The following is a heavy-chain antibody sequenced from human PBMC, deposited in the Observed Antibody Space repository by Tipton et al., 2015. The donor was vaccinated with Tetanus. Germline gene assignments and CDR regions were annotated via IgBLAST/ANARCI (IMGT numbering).Heavy chain of an antibody. CDR3: AKDLHDSSGSDFDY. D-gene: IGHD3-22*01. CDR2: ISGSGGST. J-gene: IGHJ4*02. CDR1: GFTFSSYA. Sequence: SLRLSCAASGFTFSSYAMSWVRQAPGKGPEWVSAISGSGGSTCYADSVKGRFTISRDNSKNTLYLQMNSLRAEDTAVYYCAKDLHDSSGSDFDYWGQGTLVTVSS. V-gene: IGHV3-23*01.